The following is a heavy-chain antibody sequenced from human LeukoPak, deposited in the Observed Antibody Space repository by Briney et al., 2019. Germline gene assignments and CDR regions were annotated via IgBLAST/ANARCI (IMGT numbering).Heavy chain of an antibody. V-gene: IGHV3-23*01. CDR2: ISHSGGSK. Sequence: GGSLRLSCAASRFTFYYYAMSWVPHPPGKGREWGSGISHSGGSKYYADSVKGRFTISRESPKNTLYLQMNSLGAEDTGVYYCAKGNYYDRSGIHYEAYYYYMDVWGKGTTVTVSS. CDR1: RFTFYYYA. J-gene: IGHJ6*03. D-gene: IGHD3-22*01. CDR3: AKGNYYDRSGIHYEAYYYYMDV.